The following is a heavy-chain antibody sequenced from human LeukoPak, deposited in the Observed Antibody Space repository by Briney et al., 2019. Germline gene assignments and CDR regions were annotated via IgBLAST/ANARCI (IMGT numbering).Heavy chain of an antibody. CDR3: ARLGYSSSWSFDY. Sequence: NPSETLSLTCAVYGGSFSGYYWSWIRQPPGKGLEWIGEINHSGSTNYNPSLKSRVTISVDTSKNQFSLKLSSVTAADTAVYYCARLGYSSSWSFDYWGQGTLVTVSS. CDR2: INHSGST. CDR1: GGSFSGYY. V-gene: IGHV4-34*01. D-gene: IGHD6-13*01. J-gene: IGHJ4*02.